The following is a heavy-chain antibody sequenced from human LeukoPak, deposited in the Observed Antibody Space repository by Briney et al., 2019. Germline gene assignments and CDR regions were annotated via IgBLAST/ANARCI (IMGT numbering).Heavy chain of an antibody. CDR3: AKAYRIAAAGLYNWFDP. J-gene: IGHJ5*02. Sequence: ETLSLTCTVSGGSINSNSYYWGWIRQAPGKGLEWVSAISGSGGSTYYADSVKGRFTISRDNSKNTLYLQMNSLRAEDTAVYYCAKAYRIAAAGLYNWFDPWGQGTLVTVSS. V-gene: IGHV3-23*01. D-gene: IGHD6-13*01. CDR1: GGSINSNSYY. CDR2: ISGSGGST.